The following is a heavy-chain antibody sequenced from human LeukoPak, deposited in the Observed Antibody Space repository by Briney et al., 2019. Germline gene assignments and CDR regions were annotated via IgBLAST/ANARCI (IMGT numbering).Heavy chain of an antibody. CDR3: ARSGYSYDYSWFDP. D-gene: IGHD5-18*01. CDR2: IHYSGST. V-gene: IGHV4-59*01. CDR1: GGSISSYY. J-gene: IGHJ5*02. Sequence: SETLSLTCTVSGGSISSYYWTWIRQPPGKGLEWIGYIHYSGSTNYDPSLKSRVTISVDTSKNQFSLSLSSLTAADTAVYYCARSGYSYDYSWFDPWGQGTLVTVSS.